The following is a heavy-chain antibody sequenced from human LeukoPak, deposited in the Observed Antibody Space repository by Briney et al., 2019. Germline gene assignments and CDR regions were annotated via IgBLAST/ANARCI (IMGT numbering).Heavy chain of an antibody. CDR2: INSDGSGT. V-gene: IGHV3-74*01. J-gene: IGHJ4*02. Sequence: PGGSLRLSCAASGFTFSNYWIHWVRQAPGKGPVWVSHINSDGSGTSYADFVKGRFTVSRDNAKNTLYLQMNSLRVEDTAVYYCARGTSVAGSDYWGQGTLVTVSS. CDR3: ARGTSVAGSDY. D-gene: IGHD6-19*01. CDR1: GFTFSNYW.